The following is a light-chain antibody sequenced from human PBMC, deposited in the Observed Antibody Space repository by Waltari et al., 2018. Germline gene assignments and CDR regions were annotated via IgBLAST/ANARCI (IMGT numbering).Light chain of an antibody. Sequence: QSVLTQPPSASGTPGPRVTISCSGSYSNIGRNAVTWYQQLPEAAPKLLIYIDNQRPSGVPDRFSGSKSGTSASLAISGLQSEDEAVYHCATWDDSLNAWVFGGGTKVTVL. V-gene: IGLV1-44*01. CDR1: YSNIGRNA. J-gene: IGLJ3*02. CDR2: IDN. CDR3: ATWDDSLNAWV.